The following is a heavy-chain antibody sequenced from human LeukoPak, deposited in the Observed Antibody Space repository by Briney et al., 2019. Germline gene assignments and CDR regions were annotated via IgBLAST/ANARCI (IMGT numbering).Heavy chain of an antibody. CDR3: ARSIGSLLWFGELFQNWFDP. D-gene: IGHD3-10*01. CDR2: IFYSGST. CDR1: GGSMNNYY. Sequence: SETLSLTCTVSGGSMNNYYWNWIRQPPGKGLEWIGSIFYSGSTNYNPSLKSRVTISIDTSKNQFSLKLSSVTAADTAVYYCARSIGSLLWFGELFQNWFDPWGQGTLVTVSS. V-gene: IGHV4-59*08. J-gene: IGHJ5*02.